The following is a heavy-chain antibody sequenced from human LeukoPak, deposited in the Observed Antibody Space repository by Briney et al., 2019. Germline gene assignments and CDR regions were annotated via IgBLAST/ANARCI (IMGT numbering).Heavy chain of an antibody. V-gene: IGHV1-2*02. CDR1: GYTFTGYY. CDR3: ASRSNDFSDAFDI. CDR2: INPDTGDT. D-gene: IGHD3/OR15-3a*01. Sequence: GASVKVSCKASGYTFTGYYMHWVRQAPGHGLEWMGSINPDTGDTKYAQKFQGRVTMTRDTSISTAYMDVTSLGSDDTAVYYCASRSNDFSDAFDIWGQGTMVTVSS. J-gene: IGHJ3*02.